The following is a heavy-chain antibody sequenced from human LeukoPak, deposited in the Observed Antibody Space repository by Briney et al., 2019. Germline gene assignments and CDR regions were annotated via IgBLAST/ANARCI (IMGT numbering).Heavy chain of an antibody. Sequence: AASVKVSCKTSGYSFTDYYVHWVRQAPGQGLEWMGRINPNSGVSKYAERFRGRVTMTRDTSINTAYMDLSRLKSDDTAIFFCAREIRVGSSSSREIFDYWGQGTLITVYS. J-gene: IGHJ4*02. D-gene: IGHD6-6*01. CDR3: AREIRVGSSSSREIFDY. V-gene: IGHV1-2*06. CDR2: INPNSGVS. CDR1: GYSFTDYY.